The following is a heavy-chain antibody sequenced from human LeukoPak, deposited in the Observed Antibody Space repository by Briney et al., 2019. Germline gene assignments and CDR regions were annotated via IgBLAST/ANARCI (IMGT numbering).Heavy chain of an antibody. J-gene: IGHJ4*02. CDR2: IYYSGST. D-gene: IGHD4-17*01. Sequence: PSETLSLTCTVSGGSISSYYWSWIRQPPGKGLEWIGYIYYSGSTNYNPSPKSRVTISVDTSKNQFSLKLSSVTAADTAVYYCASSDYGDYDKGFDYWGQGTLVTVSS. CDR3: ASSDYGDYDKGFDY. V-gene: IGHV4-59*01. CDR1: GGSISSYY.